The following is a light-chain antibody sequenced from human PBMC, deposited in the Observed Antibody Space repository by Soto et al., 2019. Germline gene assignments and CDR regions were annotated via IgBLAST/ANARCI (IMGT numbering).Light chain of an antibody. Sequence: QSVLTQPRSVSGSPGQSVTISCTGTSSDVGGYNYVSWYQQHPGKAPKLMIYDVSKRPSGVPDRFSGFKSGNMASLTISGLQAEDEADYYCCSYAGSYTLVFGGGTKLTVL. V-gene: IGLV2-11*01. CDR1: SSDVGGYNY. CDR2: DVS. CDR3: CSYAGSYTLV. J-gene: IGLJ3*02.